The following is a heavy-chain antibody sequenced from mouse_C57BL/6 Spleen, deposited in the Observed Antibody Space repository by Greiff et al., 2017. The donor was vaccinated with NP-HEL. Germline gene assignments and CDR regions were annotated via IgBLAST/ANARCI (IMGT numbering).Heavy chain of an antibody. V-gene: IGHV1-52*01. J-gene: IGHJ4*01. D-gene: IGHD1-1*01. CDR1: GYTFTGYW. Sequence: QVQLQQSGAELMKPGASVKLSCKATGYTFTGYWMHWAKQRPIQGLEWIGNIDPSDSETHYNQKFKDKATLTVDKSSSTAYMQLSGLTSEDSAVYYCARDYGSSYGAMDYWGQGTSVTVSS. CDR2: IDPSDSET. CDR3: ARDYGSSYGAMDY.